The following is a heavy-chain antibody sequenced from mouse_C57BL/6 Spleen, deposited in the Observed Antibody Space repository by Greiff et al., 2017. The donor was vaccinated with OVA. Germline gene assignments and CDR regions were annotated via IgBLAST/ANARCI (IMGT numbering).Heavy chain of an antibody. D-gene: IGHD1-1*01. CDR1: GYTFTDYE. CDR3: TSPFITTVVDY. V-gene: IGHV1-15*01. CDR2: IDPETGGT. Sequence: QVQLKESGAELVRPGASVTLSCKASGYTFTDYEMHWVKQTPVHGLEWIGAIDPETGGTAYNQKFKGKAILTADKSSSTAYMELRSLTSEDSAVYYCTSPFITTVVDYWGQGTTLTVSS. J-gene: IGHJ2*01.